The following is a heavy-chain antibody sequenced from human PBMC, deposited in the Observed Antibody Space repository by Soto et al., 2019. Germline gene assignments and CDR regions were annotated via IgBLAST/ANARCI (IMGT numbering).Heavy chain of an antibody. D-gene: IGHD7-27*01. CDR2: IYDGGTT. V-gene: IGHV4-30-4*01. J-gene: IGHJ4*02. CDR1: GGSISSAAYC. Sequence: QVQLQESGPRLVSPSQTLSLTCTVSGGSISSAAYCWSWIRQSPDKGLEWIGHIYDGGTTYSSPAPKGRVTISADPSETQFSLKLNSVSAADTAVYYCARGPSGDKVDYWGQGIQVTVSS. CDR3: ARGPSGDKVDY.